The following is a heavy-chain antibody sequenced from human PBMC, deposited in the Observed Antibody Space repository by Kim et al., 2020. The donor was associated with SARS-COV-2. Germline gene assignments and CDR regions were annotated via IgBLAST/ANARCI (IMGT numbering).Heavy chain of an antibody. J-gene: IGHJ4*02. CDR3: ARSFLGYCSSTSCAKSDY. D-gene: IGHD2-2*01. Sequence: KGRVTISRDNAKNSLYLQMNSLRAEDTAVYYCARSFLGYCSSTSCAKSDYWGQGTLVTVSS. V-gene: IGHV3-11*06.